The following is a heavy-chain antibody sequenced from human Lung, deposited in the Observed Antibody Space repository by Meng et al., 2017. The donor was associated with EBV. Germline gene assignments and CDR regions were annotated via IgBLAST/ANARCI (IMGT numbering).Heavy chain of an antibody. Sequence: QGQLVKCGGEGKKPGSSGMASCKASGGTFSSYTIRWVRQAPGQGLERMGRIIPSIGIANYAQKFQGRVTITADKSTSPAYMELSSLRSEDTSVYYCAREDSSGYSYYFDYWCQGTLVTVSS. CDR2: IIPSIGIA. V-gene: IGHV1-69*08. CDR3: AREDSSGYSYYFDY. D-gene: IGHD3-22*01. J-gene: IGHJ4*02. CDR1: GGTFSSYT.